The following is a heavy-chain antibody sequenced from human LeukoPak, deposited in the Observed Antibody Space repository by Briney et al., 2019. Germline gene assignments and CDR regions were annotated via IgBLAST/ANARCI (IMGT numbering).Heavy chain of an antibody. CDR3: ARNLVGDIVVVPAAILGWFDP. CDR1: GGSFSGYY. J-gene: IGHJ5*02. CDR2: INHSGST. D-gene: IGHD2-2*02. Sequence: KASETLSLTCAVYGGSFSGYYWSWIRQPPGKGLEWIGEINHSGSTYYNPSLKSRVTISVDTSKNQFSLKLSSVTAADTAVYYCARNLVGDIVVVPAAILGWFDPWGQGTLVTVSS. V-gene: IGHV4-34*01.